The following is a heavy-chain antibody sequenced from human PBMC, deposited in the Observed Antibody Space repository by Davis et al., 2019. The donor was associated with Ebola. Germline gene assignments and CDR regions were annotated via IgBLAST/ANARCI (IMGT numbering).Heavy chain of an antibody. CDR2: ISSSSSTI. D-gene: IGHD2-15*01. J-gene: IGHJ4*02. CDR3: ARGEDIVVVVAAPFDY. Sequence: GESLKISCAASGFTFSSYSMNWVRQAPGKGLEWVSYISSSSSTIYYADSVKGRFTISRDNAKNSLYLQMNSLRDEDTAVYYGARGEDIVVVVAAPFDYWGQGTLVTVSS. CDR1: GFTFSSYS. V-gene: IGHV3-48*02.